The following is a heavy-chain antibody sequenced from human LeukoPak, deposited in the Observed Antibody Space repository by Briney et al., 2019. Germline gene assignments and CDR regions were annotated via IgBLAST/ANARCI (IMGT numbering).Heavy chain of an antibody. J-gene: IGHJ4*02. V-gene: IGHV3-23*01. D-gene: IGHD4-23*01. CDR2: ISRSGTET. Sequence: GGSLRLSCAGAGSTFSNYGMSWVRQAPGKGLEWVSVISRSGTETYHADSVRGRFTISRDNAKNTLYLQMSSLRAEDTAVYYCAKKSPDSSGNPAYDWGQGTLVTVSS. CDR1: GSTFSNYG. CDR3: AKKSPDSSGNPAYD.